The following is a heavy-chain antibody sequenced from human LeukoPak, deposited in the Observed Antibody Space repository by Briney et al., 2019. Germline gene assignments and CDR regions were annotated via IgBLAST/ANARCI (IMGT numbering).Heavy chain of an antibody. V-gene: IGHV4-39*07. Sequence: PSETLSLTCTVSGGSLSSSSYYWGWVRQPPGTGLEWIGSIYYSGSTYYNPSLKSRVTISVDTSKNQFSLKLSSVTAADTAVYYCARSTYCSGGSCSHNWFDPWGQGTLVTVSS. CDR1: GGSLSSSSYY. J-gene: IGHJ5*02. CDR3: ARSTYCSGGSCSHNWFDP. D-gene: IGHD2-15*01. CDR2: IYYSGST.